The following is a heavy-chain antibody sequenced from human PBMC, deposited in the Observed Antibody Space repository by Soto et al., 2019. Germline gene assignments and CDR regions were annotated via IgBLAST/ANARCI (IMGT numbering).Heavy chain of an antibody. J-gene: IGHJ6*02. CDR1: GCTFSIYS. Sequence: WGSLRLSCAASGCTFSIYSMNWVRQAPGKGLEWVSSITSSNSYIYYADSVKGPFTISRDNAKNSLYLQMNSLRAEDTAIYYCARDEEARTYFYGMDVWGQGTTVTVSS. CDR3: ARDEEARTYFYGMDV. D-gene: IGHD6-6*01. V-gene: IGHV3-21*01. CDR2: ITSSNSYI.